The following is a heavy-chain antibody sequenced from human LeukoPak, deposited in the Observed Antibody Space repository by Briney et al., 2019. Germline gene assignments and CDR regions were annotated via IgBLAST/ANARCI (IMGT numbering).Heavy chain of an antibody. CDR3: AKEPYYYGLGSERAFDI. CDR1: GFTFSSYG. CDR2: INYDGSNK. D-gene: IGHD3-10*01. Sequence: PGGSLGLSCAASGFTFSSYGMHWLRQAPGKGLEWVAVINYDGSNKYYADSVKGRFTISRDNSNNTLYLQMNSLRAEETVVSYCAKEPYYYGLGSERAFDIWGQGTMVTVSS. V-gene: IGHV3-30*18. J-gene: IGHJ3*02.